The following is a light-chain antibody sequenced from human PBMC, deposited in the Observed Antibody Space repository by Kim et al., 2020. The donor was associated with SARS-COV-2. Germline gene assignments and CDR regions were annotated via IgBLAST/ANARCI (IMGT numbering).Light chain of an antibody. Sequence: LTQPHSVSESPGKTVTISCTRSSGSIASNYVQWYQQRPGSAPTTVIYEDKQRPSGVPDRFSGSIDSSSNSATLTISGLKTEDEADYYCQSYDSSNWV. CDR1: SGSIASNY. J-gene: IGLJ3*02. V-gene: IGLV6-57*04. CDR2: EDK. CDR3: QSYDSSNWV.